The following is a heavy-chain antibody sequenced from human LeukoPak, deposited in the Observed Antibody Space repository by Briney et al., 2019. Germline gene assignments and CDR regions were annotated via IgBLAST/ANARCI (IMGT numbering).Heavy chain of an antibody. Sequence: SSETLSLTCTVSGGSISSYYWSWIRQPAGKGLEWIGRIYTSGSTNYNPSLKSRVTMSVDTSKNQFSLKLSSVTAADTAVYFCAREGTSGGLNWHDPWGQGTLVTVSS. J-gene: IGHJ5*02. D-gene: IGHD3-10*01. CDR1: GGSISSYY. CDR3: AREGTSGGLNWHDP. V-gene: IGHV4-4*07. CDR2: IYTSGST.